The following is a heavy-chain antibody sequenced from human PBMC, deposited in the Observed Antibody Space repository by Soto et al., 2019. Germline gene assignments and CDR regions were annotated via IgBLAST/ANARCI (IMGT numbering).Heavy chain of an antibody. J-gene: IGHJ4*02. D-gene: IGHD3-22*01. CDR1: EFTFSNYA. Sequence: EVQLLESGGGLVQPGGSLRLSCAASEFTFSNYAMSWVRQAPGKGLEWVSAISYGGGTTYYADSVKGRFTISRDNSKNXXSLQMNSLRAEDTAVYYCAKNPGYYYDSTGYHFDYWGQGTLVTVSS. CDR3: AKNPGYYYDSTGYHFDY. V-gene: IGHV3-23*01. CDR2: ISYGGGTT.